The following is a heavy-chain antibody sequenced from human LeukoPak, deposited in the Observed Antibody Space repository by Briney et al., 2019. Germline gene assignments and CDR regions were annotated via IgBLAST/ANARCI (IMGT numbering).Heavy chain of an antibody. CDR1: GGTFSSYA. CDR3: ARYVRPRTTRDAFDI. V-gene: IGHV1-69*06. J-gene: IGHJ3*02. CDR2: IIPIFGTA. D-gene: IGHD4-17*01. Sequence: GASVKVSCKASGGTFSSYAISWVRQAPGQGLEWMGGIIPIFGTANYAQKFQGRVTITADKSTSTAYMELSSLRSEDTAVYYCARYVRPRTTRDAFDIWGQGTMVTVSS.